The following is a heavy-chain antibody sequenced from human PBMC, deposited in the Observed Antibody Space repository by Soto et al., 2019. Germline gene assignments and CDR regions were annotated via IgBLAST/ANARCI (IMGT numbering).Heavy chain of an antibody. CDR2: TYYKSKWYY. CDR3: ARDTGGSSDAFDI. Sequence: SQTLSLTCAISGDTVSTNSAAWNWIRQSPSRGLEWLGRTYYKSKWYYDYAVSVRSRITINPDTSKNQLSLQLNSVTPEDTAVYYCARDTGGSSDAFDIWGQGTMVTVSS. J-gene: IGHJ3*02. V-gene: IGHV6-1*01. D-gene: IGHD2-8*02. CDR1: GDTVSTNSAA.